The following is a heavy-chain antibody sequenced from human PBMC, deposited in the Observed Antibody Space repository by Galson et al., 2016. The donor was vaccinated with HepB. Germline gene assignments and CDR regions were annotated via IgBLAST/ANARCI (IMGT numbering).Heavy chain of an antibody. CDR3: ARDWGPYDSSGYSYFDY. V-gene: IGHV3-33*01. CDR2: IWYDERNK. J-gene: IGHJ4*02. D-gene: IGHD3-22*01. Sequence: SLRLSCAASEFTFSSYGMHWVRQAPGKGLEWVAVIWYDERNKYYADSVKGRFTISRDNSKNTLYLQMNSLRAEDTAVYYCARDWGPYDSSGYSYFDYWGQGTLVTVSS. CDR1: EFTFSSYG.